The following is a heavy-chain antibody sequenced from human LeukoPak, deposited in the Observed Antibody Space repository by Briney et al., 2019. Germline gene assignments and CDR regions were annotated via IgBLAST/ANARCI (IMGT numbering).Heavy chain of an antibody. J-gene: IGHJ4*02. CDR2: ISSSSSTI. CDR1: GFTFSTYA. D-gene: IGHD3-10*01. V-gene: IGHV3-48*01. Sequence: PGGSLRLSCAASGFTFSTYAMNWVRQAPGKGLEWLSYISSSSSTIYYADSVKGRFTISRDNAKSSLYLQMNSLRAEDTAVYYCARVNRPKVTMVRGVKAFYFDYWGQGTLVTVSS. CDR3: ARVNRPKVTMVRGVKAFYFDY.